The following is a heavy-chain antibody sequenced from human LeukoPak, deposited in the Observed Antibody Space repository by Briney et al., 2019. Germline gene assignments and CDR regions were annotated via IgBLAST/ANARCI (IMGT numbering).Heavy chain of an antibody. CDR1: GYTFTSYG. CDR2: ISAYNGNT. Sequence: ASVKVSCKASGYTFTSYGISWVRQAPGQGLEWMGWISAYNGNTNYAQKLQGRVTMTTDTSTSTAYMELRSLRSDDTAVYYCARAFYGDYQVGWFDPWGQGTLVTVSS. D-gene: IGHD4-17*01. V-gene: IGHV1-18*01. J-gene: IGHJ5*02. CDR3: ARAFYGDYQVGWFDP.